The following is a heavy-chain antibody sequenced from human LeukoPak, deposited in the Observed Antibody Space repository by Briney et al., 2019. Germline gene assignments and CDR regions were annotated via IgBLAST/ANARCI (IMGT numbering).Heavy chain of an antibody. CDR1: GGSISSGSYY. CDR3: PLSHSGHDWDY. Sequence: PSQTLSLTCAVSGGSISSGSYYWSWIRQPPGKGLEWIGYIYYSGSTNYNPSLKSRVTISVDTSKNQFSLKLSSVTAADTAVYYCPLSHSGHDWDYWGQGTLVTVSS. J-gene: IGHJ4*02. CDR2: IYYSGST. V-gene: IGHV4-61*01. D-gene: IGHD5-12*01.